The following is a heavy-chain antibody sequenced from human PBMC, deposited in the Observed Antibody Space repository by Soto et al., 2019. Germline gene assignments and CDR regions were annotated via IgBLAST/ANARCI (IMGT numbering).Heavy chain of an antibody. J-gene: IGHJ6*02. CDR3: ARGRRNTIFGSGHGYYGMDV. D-gene: IGHD3-3*01. V-gene: IGHV4-34*01. CDR2: CTHSGRT. Sequence: GTLFLTYAVYRRSFSGFYWSWIRPAPGQGLEWILVCTHSGRTNDYPSLKSRVTISVDTSKNQFSMKLSSVTAAETPVYYCARGRRNTIFGSGHGYYGMDVWGQGITV. CDR1: RRSFSGFY.